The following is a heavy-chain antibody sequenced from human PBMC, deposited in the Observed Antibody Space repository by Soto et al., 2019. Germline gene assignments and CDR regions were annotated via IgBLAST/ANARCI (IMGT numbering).Heavy chain of an antibody. CDR2: IYYSGST. Sequence: TVSGGSISSYYWSWIRQPPGKGLEWIGYIYYSGSTNYNPSLKSRVTISVDTSKNQFSLKLSSVTAADTAVYYCARGGSGYVHGMDVWGQGTTVTVSS. V-gene: IGHV4-59*01. D-gene: IGHD5-12*01. J-gene: IGHJ6*02. CDR1: GGSISSYY. CDR3: ARGGSGYVHGMDV.